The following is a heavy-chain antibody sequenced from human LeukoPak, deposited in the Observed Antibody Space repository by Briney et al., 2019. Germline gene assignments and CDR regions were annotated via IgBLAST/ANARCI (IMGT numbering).Heavy chain of an antibody. J-gene: IGHJ4*02. CDR1: GFTFSSYG. CDR2: TRYDGSNK. D-gene: IGHD6-13*01. V-gene: IGHV3-30*02. CDR3: AKDDPGIAAAGTLGY. Sequence: GGSLRLSCATSGFTFSSYGMYWVRQAPGKGLEWVAFTRYDGSNKYYADSVKGRFTISRDNSKNTLYLQMNSLRAEDTAVYYCAKDDPGIAAAGTLGYWGQGTLVTVSS.